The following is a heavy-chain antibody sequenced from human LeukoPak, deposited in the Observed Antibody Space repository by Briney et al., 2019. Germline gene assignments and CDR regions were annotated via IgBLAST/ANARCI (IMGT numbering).Heavy chain of an antibody. D-gene: IGHD5-12*01. CDR1: GGSISSYY. Sequence: PSETLSLTCTVSGGSISSYYWSWIRQPPGKGLEWIGYIYYSGSTNYNPSLKSRVTISVDTSKNQFSLKLSSVTAADTAVYYCARDRGYSGYDKAGGKPGNWFDPWGQGTLVTVSS. CDR2: IYYSGST. J-gene: IGHJ5*02. CDR3: ARDRGYSGYDKAGGKPGNWFDP. V-gene: IGHV4-59*01.